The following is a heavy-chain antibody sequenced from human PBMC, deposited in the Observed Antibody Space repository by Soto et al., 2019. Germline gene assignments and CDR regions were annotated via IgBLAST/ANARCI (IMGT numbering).Heavy chain of an antibody. CDR2: IYSGGST. CDR1: GFTVSSNY. Sequence: SLRLSCAASGFTVSSNYMSWVRQAPGKGLEWVSVIYSGGSTYYADSVKGRFTISRDNSKNTLYLQMNSLRAEDTAVYYCAAQLYDSSGYPFDYWGQGTLVTVSS. CDR3: AAQLYDSSGYPFDY. J-gene: IGHJ4*02. D-gene: IGHD3-22*01. V-gene: IGHV3-53*01.